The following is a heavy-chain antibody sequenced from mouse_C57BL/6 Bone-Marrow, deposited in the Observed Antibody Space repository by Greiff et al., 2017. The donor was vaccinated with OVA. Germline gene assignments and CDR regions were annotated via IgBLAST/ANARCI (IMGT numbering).Heavy chain of an antibody. CDR3: ARQGGCYGMDY. J-gene: IGHJ4*01. CDR1: GYTFTSYW. V-gene: IGHV1-72*01. CDR2: IDPTGGGT. Sequence: VQLQQPGAELVKPGASVKLSCKASGYTFTSYWMHWVKQRPGRGLEWIGRIDPTGGGTNYNEKFTGKATLTVDKPSSTAYMQLSSLTSEDSAVDYCARQGGCYGMDYWGQGTSVTVSS.